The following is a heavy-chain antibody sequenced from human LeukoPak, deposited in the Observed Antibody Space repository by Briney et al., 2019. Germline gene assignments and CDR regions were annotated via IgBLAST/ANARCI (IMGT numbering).Heavy chain of an antibody. J-gene: IGHJ4*02. Sequence: GGSLRLSCAASGFIFRRNGMHWVRQVPGKGLEWVALIWFDGSKTYYADSVKGRFTISRDNSKNTLYLQMNSLRAEDTAVYYCARDDGENLVVPAGDFDYWGQGTLVTVSS. CDR3: ARDDGENLVVPAGDFDY. D-gene: IGHD2-2*01. CDR2: IWFDGSKT. V-gene: IGHV3-30*02. CDR1: GFIFRRNG.